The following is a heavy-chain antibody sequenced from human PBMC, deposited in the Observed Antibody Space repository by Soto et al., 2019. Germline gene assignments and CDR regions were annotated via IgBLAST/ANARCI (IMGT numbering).Heavy chain of an antibody. CDR1: GGSFNGYY. CDR3: AIGYAFDI. J-gene: IGHJ3*02. CDR2: INHSGST. V-gene: IGHV4-34*01. Sequence: QVQLQQWGAGLLKPSETLSLTCAVYGGSFNGYYWSWIRQPPGKGLEWIGEINHSGSTNYNPSLKSRVTISVDTSKNQFSLKLSSVTAADTAVYYCAIGYAFDIWGQGTMVTVSS.